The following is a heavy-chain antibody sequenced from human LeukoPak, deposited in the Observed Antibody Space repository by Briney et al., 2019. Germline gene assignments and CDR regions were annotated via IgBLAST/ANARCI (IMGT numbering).Heavy chain of an antibody. CDR1: GYTFTSYG. Sequence: ASVKVSCKASGYTFTSYGISWVRQAPGQGLEWMGWISAYNGNTNYAQKLQGRVTMTTDTSTSTAYMELRSLRSDDTAVYYCARESKTDYDILTGPSTFDYWGQGTLVTVSS. J-gene: IGHJ4*02. CDR2: ISAYNGNT. D-gene: IGHD3-9*01. CDR3: ARESKTDYDILTGPSTFDY. V-gene: IGHV1-18*01.